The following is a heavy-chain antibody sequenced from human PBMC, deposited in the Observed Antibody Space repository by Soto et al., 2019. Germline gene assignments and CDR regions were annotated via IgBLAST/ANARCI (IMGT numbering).Heavy chain of an antibody. Sequence: SYGMHWVRQAPGKGLEWVALISYDGSEKYYGDSVNGRFTISRDNSKNTLYLQMTSLRIEDTAVYYCAKDERYYGSGTYFTYYAMDVWGLGTTVTVSS. CDR1: SYG. D-gene: IGHD3-10*01. J-gene: IGHJ6*02. V-gene: IGHV3-30*18. CDR3: AKDERYYGSGTYFTYYAMDV. CDR2: ISYDGSEK.